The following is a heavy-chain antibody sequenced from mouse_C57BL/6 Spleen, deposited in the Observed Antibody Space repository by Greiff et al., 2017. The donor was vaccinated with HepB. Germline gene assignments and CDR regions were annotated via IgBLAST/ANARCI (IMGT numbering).Heavy chain of an antibody. D-gene: IGHD1-1*01. V-gene: IGHV1-80*01. CDR2: IYPGDGDT. CDR3: AREYVSSYDYFDY. J-gene: IGHJ2*01. CDR1: GYAFSSYW. Sequence: VKLMESGAELVKPGASVKISCKASGYAFSSYWMNWVKQRPGKGLEWIGQIYPGDGDTNYNGKFKGKATLTADKSSSTAYMQLSSLTSEDSAVYFCAREYVSSYDYFDYWGQGTTLTVSS.